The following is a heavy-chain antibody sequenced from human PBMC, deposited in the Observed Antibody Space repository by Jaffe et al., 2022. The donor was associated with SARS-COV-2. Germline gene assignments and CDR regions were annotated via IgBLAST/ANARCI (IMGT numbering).Heavy chain of an antibody. Sequence: EVQLVESGGGLVKPGESLRLSCAASGFTFSNAWMSWVRQAPGKGLEWVGRIKSKTDGGTTEYAAPVKGRLTISRDDSKNTLYLQMSSLKAEDTAVYYCTTRYCSGGRCHPTAGYWGQGTRVTVSS. D-gene: IGHD2-15*01. CDR3: TTRYCSGGRCHPTAGY. CDR2: IKSKTDGGTT. V-gene: IGHV3-15*01. J-gene: IGHJ4*02. CDR1: GFTFSNAW.